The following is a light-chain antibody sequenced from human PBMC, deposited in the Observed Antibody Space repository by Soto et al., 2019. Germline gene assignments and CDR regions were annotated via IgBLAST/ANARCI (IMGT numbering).Light chain of an antibody. V-gene: IGKV1-27*01. CDR3: QKYNSAGFT. J-gene: IGKJ3*01. CDR2: GAS. Sequence: DIQMTQSPSSLSASVGDTVTITCRASQAISNYLAWYQQKPEKVPKVLLYGASTVRSGVPSRFSGSGSGTDFTLTISGLQPEDVASYYCQKYNSAGFTFGPGTRVDI. CDR1: QAISNY.